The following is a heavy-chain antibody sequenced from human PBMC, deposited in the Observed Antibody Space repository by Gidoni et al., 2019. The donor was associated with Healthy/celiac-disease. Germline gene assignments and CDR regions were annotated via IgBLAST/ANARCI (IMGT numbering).Heavy chain of an antibody. CDR1: GYNFTSYG. D-gene: IGHD6-6*01. CDR2: ISAYNGNT. J-gene: IGHJ6*03. V-gene: IGHV1-18*01. Sequence: QVQLVQSGAEVKKPGASVKVSCKASGYNFTSYGISWVRQAPGQGLERMGWISAYNGNTNYAQKLQGRVTMTTDTSTSTAYMELRSRRSDDTAVYYCARVPSFVQTYYYYMDVWGKGTTVTVSS. CDR3: ARVPSFVQTYYYYMDV.